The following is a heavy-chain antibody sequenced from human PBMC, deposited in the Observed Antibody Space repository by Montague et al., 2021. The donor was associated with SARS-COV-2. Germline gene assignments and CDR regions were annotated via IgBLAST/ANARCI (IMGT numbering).Heavy chain of an antibody. Sequence: PALVKPTQTLTPTCTFSGFSITTSTMGVGRIRQPPGKALEWLALIDWDEDQYYSTSLKTRLTISKDTSKNQVVLTMTNMDPIDTATYYCARSYGDYRDSYLDYWGQGTLVTVSS. J-gene: IGHJ4*02. CDR2: IDWDEDQ. D-gene: IGHD4-17*01. CDR3: ARSYGDYRDSYLDY. CDR1: GFSITTSTMG. V-gene: IGHV2-70*01.